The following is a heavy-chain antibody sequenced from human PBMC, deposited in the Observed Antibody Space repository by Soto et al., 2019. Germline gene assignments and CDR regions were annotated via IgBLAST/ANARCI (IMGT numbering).Heavy chain of an antibody. CDR3: ANPHPIGP. D-gene: IGHD2-15*01. J-gene: IGHJ5*02. CDR1: GFTFSSYW. V-gene: IGHV3-7*03. CDR2: IKQDGSET. Sequence: GGSLRLSCAASGFTFSSYWMSWVRQAPGKGLEWVANIKQDGSETNYVDSLKGRFTISRDNAKNSTYLQMNSLRADDTAVYYCANPHPIGPWGQGTPVTVYS.